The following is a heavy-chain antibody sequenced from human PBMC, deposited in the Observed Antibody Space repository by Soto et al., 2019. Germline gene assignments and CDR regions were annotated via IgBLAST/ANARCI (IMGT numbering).Heavy chain of an antibody. J-gene: IGHJ4*02. Sequence: PGGSLRLSCAASGSTFSSYSMNWVRQAPGKGLEWVSYISSSSSTIYYADSVKGRFTISRDNAKNSLYLQMNSLRDEDTAVYYCARGLYYYDSRGYWGYWGQGTLVTVSS. V-gene: IGHV3-48*02. D-gene: IGHD3-22*01. CDR2: ISSSSSTI. CDR3: ARGLYYYDSRGYWGY. CDR1: GSTFSSYS.